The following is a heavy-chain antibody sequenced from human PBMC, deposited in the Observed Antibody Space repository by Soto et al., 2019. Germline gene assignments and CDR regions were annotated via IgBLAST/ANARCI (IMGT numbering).Heavy chain of an antibody. J-gene: IGHJ4*02. D-gene: IGHD3-9*01. V-gene: IGHV1-69*13. Sequence: EASVKVSCKASGGTFSSYAISWMRQAPGQGLEWMGGIIPIFGTANYAQKFQGRVTITADESTSTAYMELSSLRSEDTAVYYCARDYYDILTGYYKPPYYWGQGTLVTVSS. CDR3: ARDYYDILTGYYKPPYY. CDR1: GGTFSSYA. CDR2: IIPIFGTA.